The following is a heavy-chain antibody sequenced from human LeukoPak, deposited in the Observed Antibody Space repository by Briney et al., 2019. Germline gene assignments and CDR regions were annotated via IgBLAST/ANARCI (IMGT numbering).Heavy chain of an antibody. V-gene: IGHV3-72*01. Sequence: GGSLRLSCAASGFTFSDHYMDWVRQAPGKGLEWVGRTRNRANSYTTEYAASVKGRFTISRDDSKNSLYLQMNSLKTEDTAVYYCARVYSSSWAGSYFDCWGQGTLVTVSS. D-gene: IGHD6-13*01. CDR3: ARVYSSSWAGSYFDC. J-gene: IGHJ4*02. CDR1: GFTFSDHY. CDR2: TRNRANSYTT.